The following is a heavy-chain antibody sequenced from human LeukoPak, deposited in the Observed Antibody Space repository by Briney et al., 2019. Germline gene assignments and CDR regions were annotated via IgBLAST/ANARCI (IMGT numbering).Heavy chain of an antibody. CDR3: AGSGSYLIDY. CDR1: GGSFSGYY. CDR2: INHSGST. V-gene: IGHV4-34*01. Sequence: SETLSLTCAVYGGSFSGYYWSWIRQPPGKGLEWIGEINHSGSTNYNPSLKSRVTISVDTSKNQFSLKLSSVTAADTAVYYCAGSGSYLIDYWGQGTLVTVSS. D-gene: IGHD3-10*01. J-gene: IGHJ4*02.